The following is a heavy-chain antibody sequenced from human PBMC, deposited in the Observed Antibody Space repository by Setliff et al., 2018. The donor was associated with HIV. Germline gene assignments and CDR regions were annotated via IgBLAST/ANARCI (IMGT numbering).Heavy chain of an antibody. Sequence: SETLSLTCAVYGGSFSGYYWSWIRQPPGKGLEWIGEINHSGSTNYNPSLKSRVTISLDTSKNQFSLKLSSVTAADTAVYYCARVSSTYWYSIFRNYYYHMDVWGNGTTVTVSS. CDR1: GGSFSGYY. V-gene: IGHV4-34*01. J-gene: IGHJ6*03. CDR3: ARVSSTYWYSIFRNYYYHMDV. CDR2: INHSGST. D-gene: IGHD2-8*02.